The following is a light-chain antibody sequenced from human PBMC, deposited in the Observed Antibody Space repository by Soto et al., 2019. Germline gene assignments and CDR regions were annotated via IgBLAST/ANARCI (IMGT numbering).Light chain of an antibody. V-gene: IGKV3D-15*01. CDR2: HAS. CDR3: QQYNQWPPWT. Sequence: EIVMTQSPATVSVSPGERGTLSCRASQTVATNLAWYQQKPGQAPRLLIYHASTRATGIPARFSGSGSGTEFTLTISSLQSEDFAVYYCQQYNQWPPWTFGQGTKV. J-gene: IGKJ1*01. CDR1: QTVATN.